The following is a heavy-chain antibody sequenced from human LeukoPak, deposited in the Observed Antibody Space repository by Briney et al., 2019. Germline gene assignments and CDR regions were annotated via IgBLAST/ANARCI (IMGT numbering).Heavy chain of an antibody. CDR2: IYYSGST. D-gene: IGHD2-15*01. Sequence: SETLSLTCTVSGGSISSSSYYWGWIRQPPGKGLEWIGSIYYSGSTYYNLSLKSRVTISVDTSKNQFSLKLSSVTAADTAVYYCARRYCSGGSCYFDYWGQGTLVTVSS. V-gene: IGHV4-39*01. CDR3: ARRYCSGGSCYFDY. CDR1: GGSISSSSYY. J-gene: IGHJ4*02.